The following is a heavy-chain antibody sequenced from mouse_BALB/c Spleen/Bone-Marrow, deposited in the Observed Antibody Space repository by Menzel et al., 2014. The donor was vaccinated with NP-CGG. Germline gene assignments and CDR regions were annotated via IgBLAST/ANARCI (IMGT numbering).Heavy chain of an antibody. V-gene: IGHV1-7*01. Sequence: QVQLQQPGAELAKPGASVKMSCKASGYTFTNYWMHWVKQRPGQGLEWIGYIYPSTGHTEYNQKFKDKATLTSDKSSSTAYMQLSSLTSEDSAVYYCAGGRFAYWGQGTLVTVSA. D-gene: IGHD1-1*02. CDR2: IYPSTGHT. CDR3: AGGRFAY. J-gene: IGHJ3*01. CDR1: GYTFTNYW.